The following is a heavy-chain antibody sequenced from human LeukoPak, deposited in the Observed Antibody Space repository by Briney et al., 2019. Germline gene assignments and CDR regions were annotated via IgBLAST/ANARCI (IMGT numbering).Heavy chain of an antibody. J-gene: IGHJ4*02. D-gene: IGHD5-24*01. CDR2: IYPGLSET. V-gene: IGHV5-51*01. CDR1: GYSFSSYW. Sequence: NRGESLKISCKGLGYSFSSYWNAWVRQRPGKGLEWMGIIYPGLSETRYDPSFQGQVTISADSSTSTAYLRWSSLRASDTAMYYCARASRDGYNQNFDHWGQGTLVPVSS. CDR3: ARASRDGYNQNFDH.